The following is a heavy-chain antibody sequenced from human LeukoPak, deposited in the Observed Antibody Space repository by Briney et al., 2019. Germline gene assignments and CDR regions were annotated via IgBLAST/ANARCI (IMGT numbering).Heavy chain of an antibody. J-gene: IGHJ4*02. D-gene: IGHD3-22*01. CDR1: GYTFTGYY. Sequence: ASVKDSCKASGYTFTGYYMHWVQQAPGQGLEWMGRINPNSGGTNYAQKFQGRVTMTRDTSISTAYMELSRLRSDDTAVYYCARIVVVMGGGDFDYWGQGTLVTVSS. CDR2: INPNSGGT. CDR3: ARIVVVMGGGDFDY. V-gene: IGHV1-2*06.